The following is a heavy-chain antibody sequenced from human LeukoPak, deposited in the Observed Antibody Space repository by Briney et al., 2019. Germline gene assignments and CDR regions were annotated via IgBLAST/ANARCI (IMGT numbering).Heavy chain of an antibody. CDR3: ARHGGYGSASSLSYFDY. CDR1: GYNFSNYW. V-gene: IGHV5-51*01. D-gene: IGHD3-10*01. J-gene: IGHJ4*02. Sequence: GESLKISCKVSGYNFSNYWIGWVRQVPGKGLEWMGVIYPGDSFTRYSPSFQGQVTISADKSISTAYLQWSSLTATDTAIDYCARHGGYGSASSLSYFDYWGQGTLVTVSS. CDR2: IYPGDSFT.